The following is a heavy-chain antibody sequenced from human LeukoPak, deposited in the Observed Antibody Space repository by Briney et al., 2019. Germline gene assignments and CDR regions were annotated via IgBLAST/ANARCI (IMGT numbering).Heavy chain of an antibody. CDR2: IYYSGST. V-gene: IGHV4-39*07. J-gene: IGHJ4*02. D-gene: IGHD6-19*01. CDR1: GGSISSSSYY. Sequence: SETLSLTCTVSGGSISSSSYYWGWIRQPPGKGLEWIGSIYYSGSTYYNPSLKSRVTISVDTSKNQFSLKLSSVTAAGTAVYYCAREWLVGFDYWGQGTLVTVSS. CDR3: AREWLVGFDY.